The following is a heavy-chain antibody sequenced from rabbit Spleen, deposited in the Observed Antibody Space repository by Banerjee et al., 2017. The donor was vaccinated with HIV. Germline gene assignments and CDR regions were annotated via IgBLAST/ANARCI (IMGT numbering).Heavy chain of an antibody. CDR1: GFSFSSSDY. CDR3: ARDWAATLTFAFNL. D-gene: IGHD6-1*01. V-gene: IGHV1S40*01. Sequence: QSLEESGGDLVKPGASLTLTCTASGFSFSSSDYMCCVRQAPGKGLEWISCIAGSSSGFTYSATWAKGRFTCSKTSSTTVTLRMTRLTAADTATYFCARDWAATLTFAFNLWGQGTLVTVS. CDR2: IAGSSSGFT. J-gene: IGHJ4*01.